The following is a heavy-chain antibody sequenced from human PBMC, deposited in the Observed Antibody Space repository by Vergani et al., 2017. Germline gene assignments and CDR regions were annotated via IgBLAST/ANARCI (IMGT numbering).Heavy chain of an antibody. CDR1: GGSMSGYY. D-gene: IGHD6-19*01. V-gene: IGHV4-59*01. J-gene: IGHJ5*02. CDR3: ASDTHSGQRADR. Sequence: QVRLQESGPGPVKPSETLSLTCSVSGGSMSGYYWSWIRQPPGKELEWIGYMYHSGSTNYNPSLKTRVTISVDTSKNQFSLTLTSVTAADTAVYYCASDTHSGQRADRWGQGTLVTVSS. CDR2: MYHSGST.